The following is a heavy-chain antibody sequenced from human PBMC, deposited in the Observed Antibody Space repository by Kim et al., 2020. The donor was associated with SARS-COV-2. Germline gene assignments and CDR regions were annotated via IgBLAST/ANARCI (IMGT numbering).Heavy chain of an antibody. CDR1: GYTFTSYG. CDR2: ISAYNGNT. Sequence: ASVKVSCKASGYTFTSYGISWVRQAPGQGLEWMGWISAYNGNTNYAQKLQGRVTMTTDTSTSTAYMELRSLRSDDTAVYYCARGFFVDSSGYWFDPWGQGTLVTVSS. CDR3: ARGFFVDSSGYWFDP. V-gene: IGHV1-18*04. J-gene: IGHJ5*02. D-gene: IGHD3-22*01.